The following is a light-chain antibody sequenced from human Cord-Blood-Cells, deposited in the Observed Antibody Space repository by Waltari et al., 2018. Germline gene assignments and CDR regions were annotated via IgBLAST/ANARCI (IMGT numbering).Light chain of an antibody. CDR3: QQYNNWPRT. CDR2: GAS. CDR1: QSGSSN. V-gene: IGKV3-15*01. J-gene: IGKJ1*01. Sequence: EIAMPHSPATLSVSPCERATLSCRASQSGSSNLAWYQQKPGQAPRLLIYGASTRATGIPARFSGSGSGTEFTLTISSLQSEDFAVYYCQQYNNWPRTFGQGTKVEIK.